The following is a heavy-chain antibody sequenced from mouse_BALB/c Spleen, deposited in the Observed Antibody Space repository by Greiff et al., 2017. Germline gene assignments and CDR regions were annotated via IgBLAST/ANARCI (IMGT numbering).Heavy chain of an antibody. CDR2: IWAGGST. CDR1: GFSLTSYG. V-gene: IGHV2-9*02. J-gene: IGHJ4*01. D-gene: IGHD1-1*01. CDR3: AREHYYGSSYPHYYAMDY. Sequence: VQVVESGPGLVAPSQSLSITCTVSGFSLTSYGVHWVRQPPGKGLEWLGVIWAGGSTNYNSALMSRLSISKDNSKSQVFLKMNSLQTDDTAMYYCAREHYYGSSYPHYYAMDYWGQGTSVTVSS.